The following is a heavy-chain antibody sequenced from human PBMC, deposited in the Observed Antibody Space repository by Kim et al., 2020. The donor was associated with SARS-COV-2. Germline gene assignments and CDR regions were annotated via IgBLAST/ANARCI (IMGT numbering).Heavy chain of an antibody. Sequence: ADAVKGCFTISRDNAENTVCLQMSSRRAEDTAIYYCAKTRGRYGAYYFDCWGQGTLVTVSS. J-gene: IGHJ4*02. CDR3: AKTRGRYGAYYFDC. V-gene: IGHV3-23*01. D-gene: IGHD5-18*01.